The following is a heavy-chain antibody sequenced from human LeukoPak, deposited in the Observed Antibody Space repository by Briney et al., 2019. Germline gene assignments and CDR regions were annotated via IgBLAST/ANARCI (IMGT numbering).Heavy chain of an antibody. CDR2: INHSGST. CDR3: ARVMGGYSSGWYPRGAFDI. Sequence: PSETLSLTCTVSGYSISSGYYWSWIRQPPGKGLEWIGEINHSGSTNYNPSLKSRVTISVDTSKNQFSLKLSSVTAADTAVYYCARVMGGYSSGWYPRGAFDIWGQGTMVTVSS. J-gene: IGHJ3*02. CDR1: GYSISSGYY. D-gene: IGHD6-19*01. V-gene: IGHV4-38-2*02.